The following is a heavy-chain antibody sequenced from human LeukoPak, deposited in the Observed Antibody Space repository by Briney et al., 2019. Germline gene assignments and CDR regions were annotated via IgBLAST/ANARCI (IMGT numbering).Heavy chain of an antibody. CDR2: IRYDESNK. CDR3: ATFQVSGKSFVSP. D-gene: IGHD3-10*01. CDR1: GFTFSGYG. Sequence: PGGSLRLSCAASGFTFSGYGMHWVRQAPGKGLEWVAFIRYDESNKYYVDSVKGRFTISRDNSEHTLDLQLNSLRAEDTAVYYCATFQVSGKSFVSPWGPGTPVTVS. J-gene: IGHJ4*03. V-gene: IGHV3-30*02.